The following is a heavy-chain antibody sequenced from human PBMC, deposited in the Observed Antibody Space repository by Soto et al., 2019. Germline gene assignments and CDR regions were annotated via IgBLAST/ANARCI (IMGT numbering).Heavy chain of an antibody. J-gene: IGHJ4*02. CDR2: INAGNSKT. CDR1: GFTFTGYA. CDR3: ARVGGWYVDY. V-gene: IGHV1-3*05. Sequence: QVQVVQSGAEEKKPGASVKVSCKASGFTFTGYAIHWVRQAPGQRLEWMGWINAGNSKTKYSQKFQGRVTITRDTSASTAYMELSSLRSEDTAVYYCARVGGWYVDYWGQGTLVTVSS. D-gene: IGHD6-19*01.